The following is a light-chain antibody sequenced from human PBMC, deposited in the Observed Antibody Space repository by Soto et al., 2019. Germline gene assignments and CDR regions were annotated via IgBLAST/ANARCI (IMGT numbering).Light chain of an antibody. Sequence: QSALTQPASVSGSPGQSITVSCTGTNSDVGSYNLVSWYQQHPGKAPKLMVYEGSKRPSGVSHRFSGSKSGNTASLTISGLQAEDEADYYCCSYADGSNFVLFAGGTKLTVL. CDR2: EGS. V-gene: IGLV2-23*03. CDR3: CSYADGSNFVL. CDR1: NSDVGSYNL. J-gene: IGLJ2*01.